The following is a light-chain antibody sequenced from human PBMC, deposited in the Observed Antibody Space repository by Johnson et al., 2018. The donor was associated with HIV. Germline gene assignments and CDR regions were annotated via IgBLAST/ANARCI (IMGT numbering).Light chain of an antibody. CDR3: GTWDTSLGAQYV. Sequence: QSVLTQPPSVSAAPGQKVTISCSGSSSNIGNNYVSWYQQLPGTAPKLLIYENNKRPSGIPNRFSGSKSGTSATLAITGLQTGDEADYYCGTWDTSLGAQYVFGSGTKVTF. CDR2: ENN. J-gene: IGLJ1*01. V-gene: IGLV1-51*02. CDR1: SSNIGNNY.